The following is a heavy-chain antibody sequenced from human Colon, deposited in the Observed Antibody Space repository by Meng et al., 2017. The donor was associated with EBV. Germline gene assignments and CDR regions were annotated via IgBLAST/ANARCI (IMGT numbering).Heavy chain of an antibody. D-gene: IGHD6-19*01. V-gene: IGHV1-8*01. J-gene: IGHJ4*02. CDR1: GYTFTSYD. CDR2: MNPNRGTT. CDR3: ATWVADFEY. Sequence: QVQLGQSGAEVKKPGASVKVSCKASGYTFTSYDINWVRQGTGQGLEWMGWMNPNRGTTGYAQKFQGRVTMTRNISKSTAYMDLSSLRSEDTAVYYCATWVADFEYWGQGTLVTVSS.